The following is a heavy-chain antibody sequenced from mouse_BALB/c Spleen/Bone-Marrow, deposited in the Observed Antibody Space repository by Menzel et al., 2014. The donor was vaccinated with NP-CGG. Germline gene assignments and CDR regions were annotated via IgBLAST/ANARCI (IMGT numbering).Heavy chain of an antibody. CDR2: IYPGNGDT. CDR3: ARSNWDGGNYFDY. V-gene: IGHV1-12*01. J-gene: IGHJ2*01. CDR1: GYIFISYN. Sequence: QVTLKESGAELVKPGASVKMSCKASGYIFISYNMHWVKQTPGQGLEWIGTIYPGNGDTSYNQKFKGKASLTADKSSSTAYMQLSSLTSEDSAVYYCARSNWDGGNYFDYWGQGTTLTVSS. D-gene: IGHD4-1*01.